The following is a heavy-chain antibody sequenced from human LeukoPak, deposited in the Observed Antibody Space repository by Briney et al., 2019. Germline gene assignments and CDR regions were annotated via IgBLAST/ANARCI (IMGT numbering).Heavy chain of an antibody. D-gene: IGHD3-22*01. CDR2: IYYSGST. J-gene: IGHJ4*02. Sequence: SETLSLTCTVSGGSISSGGYYWSWIRQHPGKGLEWIGYIYYSGSTYYNPSLKSRVTISVDTSKNQFSLKLSSVTAADTAVYYCARDVVGYYDSSGYYRYDQFFDYWGQGTLATVSP. CDR3: ARDVVGYYDSSGYYRYDQFFDY. CDR1: GGSISSGGYY. V-gene: IGHV4-31*03.